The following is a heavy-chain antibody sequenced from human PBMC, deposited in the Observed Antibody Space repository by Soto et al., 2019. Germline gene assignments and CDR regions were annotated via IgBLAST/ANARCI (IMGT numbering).Heavy chain of an antibody. CDR2: IAYDGSNR. J-gene: IGHJ5*02. CDR3: ARDLQAGTDNVNWFAP. Sequence: QVQLVESGGGVVQPGRSLRLSCAASGFSISRSAMHWVRQAPGKGLEWVAVIAYDGSNRWYADSAKGRFTISRDNSKNTVYLEMSSLRGDDTAVYYCARDLQAGTDNVNWFAPWGQGTRVTVSS. V-gene: IGHV3-30*04. CDR1: GFSISRSA. D-gene: IGHD1-1*01.